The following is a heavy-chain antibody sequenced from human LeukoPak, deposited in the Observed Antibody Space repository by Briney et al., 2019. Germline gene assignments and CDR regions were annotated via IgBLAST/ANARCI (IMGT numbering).Heavy chain of an antibody. CDR1: GFTFNNYA. V-gene: IGHV3-23*01. D-gene: IGHD1-7*01. CDR2: ISGSDAGT. Sequence: GGSLRLSCAASGFTFNNYAMSWVRQAPGKGLEWVSAISGSDAGTYYADSVKGRFTISRDNSKNTLYLQMNSLRAEDTDVYYCARLELLYFDYWGQGTLVTVSS. J-gene: IGHJ4*02. CDR3: ARLELLYFDY.